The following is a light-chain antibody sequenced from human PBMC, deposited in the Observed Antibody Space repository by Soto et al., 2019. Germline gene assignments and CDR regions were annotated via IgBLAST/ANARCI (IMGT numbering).Light chain of an antibody. V-gene: IGLV2-18*02. J-gene: IGLJ2*01. Sequence: QSALTQPPSVSGSPGQSVTISCTGTSSDIGRYNRVSWYQQPPGAAPKLIIYEVTNRPSGVPDRFSGSKSGNAASLTISGHQAEEEADYFCSSSTTSSTLVFGGGTKLTVL. CDR2: EVT. CDR3: SSSTTSSTLV. CDR1: SSDIGRYNR.